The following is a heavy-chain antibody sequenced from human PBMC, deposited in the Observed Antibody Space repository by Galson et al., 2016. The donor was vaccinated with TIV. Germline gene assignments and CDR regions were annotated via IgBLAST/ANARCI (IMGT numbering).Heavy chain of an antibody. J-gene: IGHJ6*02. V-gene: IGHV1-69*13. CDR3: AKDRNTAFDTHYSYYGLDV. CDR1: GGSFSTHT. Sequence: SVKVSCKASGGSFSTHTFNWVRQAPGQGLEWMGGIVPLFRTTNYAQKFQGRVTFTADESSSTAYMEVSRLTSDDTAVYYCAKDRNTAFDTHYSYYGLDVWGQGTTVTVSS. CDR2: IVPLFRTT. D-gene: IGHD5-18*01.